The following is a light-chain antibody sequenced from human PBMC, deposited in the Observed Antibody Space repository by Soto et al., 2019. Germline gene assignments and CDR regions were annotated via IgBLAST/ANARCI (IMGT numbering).Light chain of an antibody. V-gene: IGLV2-8*01. Sequence: QSALTQPPSASGSPGQSVTISCTGTSSDVGGYNYVSWYQQHPGKAPKLMIYEVSKRPSGVPDRFSGSKSCNTASLTVSGLQADDEADYYCSSYAGSNIFFGGGTKLTVL. CDR2: EVS. CDR1: SSDVGGYNY. CDR3: SSYAGSNIF. J-gene: IGLJ2*01.